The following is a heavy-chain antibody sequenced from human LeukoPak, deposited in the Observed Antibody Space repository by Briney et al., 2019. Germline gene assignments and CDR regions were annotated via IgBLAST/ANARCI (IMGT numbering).Heavy chain of an antibody. CDR2: ISSSSSYI. Sequence: WGSLRLSCAASGFTFSSYSMNWVRQAPGKGLEWVSSISSSSSYIYYADSVKGRFTISRDNAKNSLYLQMNSLRAEDTAVYFCAREISYGDYPSGDAFDSWGQGTIVSVSS. J-gene: IGHJ3*02. CDR3: AREISYGDYPSGDAFDS. CDR1: GFTFSSYS. V-gene: IGHV3-21*01. D-gene: IGHD4-17*01.